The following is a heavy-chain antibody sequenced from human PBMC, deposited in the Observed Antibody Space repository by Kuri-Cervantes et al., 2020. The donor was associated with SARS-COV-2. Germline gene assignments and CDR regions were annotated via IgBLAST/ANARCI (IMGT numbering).Heavy chain of an antibody. CDR2: IYYSGST. J-gene: IGHJ4*02. CDR1: GFTFSDYY. Sequence: SETLSLTCAASGFTFSDYYMSWIRQPPGKGLEWIGSIYYSGSTYYTPSLKSRVTISVDTSKNQFSLKLSSVPAADTAVYYCARGEVEFGYWGQGTLVTVSS. D-gene: IGHD3-10*01. CDR3: ARGEVEFGY. V-gene: IGHV4-38-2*01.